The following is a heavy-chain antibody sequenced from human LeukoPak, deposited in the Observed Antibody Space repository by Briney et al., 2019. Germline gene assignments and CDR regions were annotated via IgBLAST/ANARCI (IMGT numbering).Heavy chain of an antibody. CDR3: ARGTLSWDHYYYYGMDV. V-gene: IGHV1-69*06. CDR1: GGTFSSYA. Sequence: ASVKVSCKASGGTFSSYAISWVRQAPGQGLEWMGGIIPIFGTANCAQKFQGRVTITADKSTSTAYMELSSLRSEDTAVYYCARGTLSWDHYYYYGMDVWGKGTTVTVSS. CDR2: IIPIFGTA. J-gene: IGHJ6*04. D-gene: IGHD6-13*01.